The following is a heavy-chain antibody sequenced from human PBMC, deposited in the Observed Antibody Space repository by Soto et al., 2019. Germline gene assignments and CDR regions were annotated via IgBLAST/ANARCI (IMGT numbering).Heavy chain of an antibody. Sequence: PSQTLSLTCGISGDSVSSNRAAWNWIRQSPSRGLEWLGRTYYRSKWYNEYAPSLKSRMTINSDTSKNQFSLQLNSVTPEDTAVYYCASYDYVWDGMDVWGQGTTVTVSS. V-gene: IGHV6-1*01. J-gene: IGHJ6*02. CDR3: ASYDYVWDGMDV. D-gene: IGHD3-16*01. CDR1: GDSVSSNRAA. CDR2: TYYRSKWYN.